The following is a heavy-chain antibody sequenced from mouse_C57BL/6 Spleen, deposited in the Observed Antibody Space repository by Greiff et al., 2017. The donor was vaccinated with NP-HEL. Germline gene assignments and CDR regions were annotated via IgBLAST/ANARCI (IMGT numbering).Heavy chain of an antibody. J-gene: IGHJ3*01. CDR1: GYTFTSYW. CDR2: IDPSDSET. V-gene: IGHV1-52*01. CDR3: ARGSNYEVFAY. Sequence: QVQLQQPGAELVRPGSSVKLSCKASGYTFTSYWMHWVKQRPIQGLEWIGNIDPSDSETHYNQKFKDKATLTVDKSSSTAYMQLSSLTSEDSAVYYCARGSNYEVFAYWGQGTLVTVSA. D-gene: IGHD2-5*01.